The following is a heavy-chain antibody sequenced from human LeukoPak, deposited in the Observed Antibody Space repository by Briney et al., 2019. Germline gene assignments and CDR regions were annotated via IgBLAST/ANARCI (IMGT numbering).Heavy chain of an antibody. CDR3: ARDGHSSGSFDC. Sequence: GGSLRLSCAASELTFSGYWMNWVRQAPGKGLQWVGNIRQDGGQTHYSDSVKGRFTISRDNAKRSLYLQMNSLRPEDTAVYYCARDGHSSGSFDCWGQGTLVTVSS. CDR1: ELTFSGYW. D-gene: IGHD3-10*01. J-gene: IGHJ4*02. V-gene: IGHV3-7*01. CDR2: IRQDGGQT.